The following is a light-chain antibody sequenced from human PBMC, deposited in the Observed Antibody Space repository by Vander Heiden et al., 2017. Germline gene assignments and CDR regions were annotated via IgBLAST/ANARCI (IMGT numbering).Light chain of an antibody. V-gene: IGLV1-40*01. J-gene: IGLJ1*01. CDR2: GNR. CDR1: SSNIGACHD. Sequence: LTQPPSVSGAPGRGVPISCTGSSSNIGACHDVHWYQQLPGTAPKLLIFGNRFRPSGVPDRFSGSKSGTSVSLAISGLQAEDEADYYCQSYDSSLSGYVFGPGTKVTVL. CDR3: QSYDSSLSGYV.